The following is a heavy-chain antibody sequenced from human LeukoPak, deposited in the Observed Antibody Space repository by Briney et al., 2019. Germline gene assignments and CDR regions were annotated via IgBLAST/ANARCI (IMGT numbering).Heavy chain of an antibody. CDR1: GFTLSSYT. J-gene: IGHJ6*02. V-gene: IGHV3-23*01. CDR3: AKGGWRTGDGMNV. Sequence: PGGSLRLSCAASGFTLSSYTQNWVRQAPGKGLEWVSALSGSGGGTYYADSVKGRFTISRDNSKNTLYLQMNNLRVDDTAVYYCAKGGWRTGDGMNVWGQGATVTVSS. CDR2: LSGSGGGT. D-gene: IGHD6-19*01.